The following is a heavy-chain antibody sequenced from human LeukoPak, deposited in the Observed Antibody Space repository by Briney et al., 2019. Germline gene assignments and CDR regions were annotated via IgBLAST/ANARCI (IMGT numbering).Heavy chain of an antibody. D-gene: IGHD3-10*01. J-gene: IGHJ5*02. V-gene: IGHV3-30*03. CDR2: ISDDANFK. Sequence: PGGSLRLSCAASGFTFSSHGMHWVRQPPGKGLEWVAVISDDANFKLYGDSVRGRFTISRDNSDNTVYLQMNSLKIEDTAVYYCAIDRAFQAAGVTDLWGQGTLVTVSS. CDR1: GFTFSSHG. CDR3: AIDRAFQAAGVTDL.